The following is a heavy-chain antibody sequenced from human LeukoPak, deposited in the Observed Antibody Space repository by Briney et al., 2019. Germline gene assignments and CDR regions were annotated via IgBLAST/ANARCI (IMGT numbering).Heavy chain of an antibody. J-gene: IGHJ4*02. D-gene: IGHD3-22*01. CDR1: GFTFSSYG. CDR2: ISYDGSNK. V-gene: IGHV3-30*18. CDR3: AKGALDVERDSSGADY. Sequence: GRYLRLSWAATGFTFSSYGRRWIRQIPGKGLELMAVISYDGSNKYYADSVKGRFTISRDNSKNTLYLQMNSLRAEDTAVYYCAKGALDVERDSSGADYWGQGTLVTVSS.